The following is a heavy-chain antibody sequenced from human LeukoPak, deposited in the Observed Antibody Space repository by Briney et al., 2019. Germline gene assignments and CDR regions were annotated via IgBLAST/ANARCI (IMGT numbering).Heavy chain of an antibody. V-gene: IGHV3-21*01. CDR3: AGDGQYCSGGSCYSTFDY. Sequence: GGSLRLSCAASGFTFSSYSMNWVRQAPGKGLEWVSSISSSSSYIYYADSVKGRFTISRDNAKNSLYLQMNSLRAEDTAVYYCAGDGQYCSGGSCYSTFDYWGQGTLVTASS. J-gene: IGHJ4*02. CDR2: ISSSSSYI. CDR1: GFTFSSYS. D-gene: IGHD2-15*01.